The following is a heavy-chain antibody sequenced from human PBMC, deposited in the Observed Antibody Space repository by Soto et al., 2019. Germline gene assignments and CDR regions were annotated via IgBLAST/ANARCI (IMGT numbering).Heavy chain of an antibody. CDR2: IWYDGSNK. CDR3: ARDHVLRYAFYGMDV. Sequence: QVQLVESGGGVVQPGRSLRLSCAASGFTFSSYGMHWVRQAPGKGLEWVAVIWYDGSNKYYADSVKGRFTIFRDNSKNTLYLQMNSLRAEDTAVYYCARDHVLRYAFYGMDVWGQGTTVTVSS. CDR1: GFTFSSYG. V-gene: IGHV3-33*01. D-gene: IGHD3-9*01. J-gene: IGHJ6*02.